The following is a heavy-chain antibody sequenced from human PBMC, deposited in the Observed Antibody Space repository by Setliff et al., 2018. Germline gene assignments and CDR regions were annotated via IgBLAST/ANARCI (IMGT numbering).Heavy chain of an antibody. Sequence: SETLSLTCTVSGDSISSYYWSWIRQPPGKGLEWIGYIYYSGSANYNPSLKSRVTMSVXXXENHFXXXXXXXXXXXXXXXXXXXVXXWGLDLRFDPWGQGILVTVSYSMDVWGQGTTVTVSS. CDR1: GDSISSYY. J-gene: IGHJ6*02. V-gene: IGHV4-59*01. D-gene: IGHD7-27*01. CDR2: IYYSGSA. CDR3: XXVXXWGLDLRFDPWGQGILVTVSYSMDV.